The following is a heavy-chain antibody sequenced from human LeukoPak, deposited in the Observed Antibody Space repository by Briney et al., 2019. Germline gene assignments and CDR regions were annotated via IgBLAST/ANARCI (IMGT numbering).Heavy chain of an antibody. Sequence: KSSETLSLTCTVSGGSISSYYWNWIRQPAGKGLEWIGRIHTSGSTNYNPSLKSRVTMSVDTSKNKFSLKLSSVTAADTAVYYCARDSRSGNFDYWGQGTLVTVSS. V-gene: IGHV4-4*07. CDR2: IHTSGST. CDR1: GGSISSYY. D-gene: IGHD3-22*01. J-gene: IGHJ4*02. CDR3: ARDSRSGNFDY.